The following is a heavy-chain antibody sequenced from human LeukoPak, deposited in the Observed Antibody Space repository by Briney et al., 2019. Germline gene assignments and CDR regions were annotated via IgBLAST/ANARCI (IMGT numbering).Heavy chain of an antibody. J-gene: IGHJ4*02. CDR1: GFTFSTYW. CDR3: ARDSSGYQ. Sequence: PVGSLRLSCAASGFTFSTYWMSWVRQAPGKGLEWVANIKEDGSEKYYGDSVKGRFTISRDNAKNSLYLQMNSLRAEDTAVYYCARDSSGYQWGQGTLVTVSS. CDR2: IKEDGSEK. D-gene: IGHD3-22*01. V-gene: IGHV3-7*01.